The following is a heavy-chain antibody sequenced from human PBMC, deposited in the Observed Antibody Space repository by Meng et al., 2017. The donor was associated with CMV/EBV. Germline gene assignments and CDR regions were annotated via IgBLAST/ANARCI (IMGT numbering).Heavy chain of an antibody. CDR3: AKAYDSSGYDY. CDR1: GFTFSSYA. V-gene: IGHV3-23*03. CDR2: IYSGGSST. D-gene: IGHD3-22*01. Sequence: SCAASGFTFSSYAMSWVRQAPGKGLEWVSVIYSGGSSTYYADSVKGRFTISRDNSKNTLYLQMNSLRAEDTAVYYCAKAYDSSGYDYWGQGTLVIVSS. J-gene: IGHJ4*02.